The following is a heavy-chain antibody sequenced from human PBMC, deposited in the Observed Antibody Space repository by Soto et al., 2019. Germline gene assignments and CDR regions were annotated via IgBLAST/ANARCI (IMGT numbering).Heavy chain of an antibody. J-gene: IGHJ6*02. CDR2: ISTYNGDT. Sequence: QVQLVQSGAEVKKPGASVKVSCKASGYTFTRSGISWVRQAPGQGLEWMGWISTYNGDTNYAQKFQGRVTMTTDTSTSTAYMELRSLRSDDTAVYYCAREGVAPYYYYGMDVWGQGTMVTVSS. V-gene: IGHV1-18*01. CDR1: GYTFTRSG. CDR3: AREGVAPYYYYGMDV. D-gene: IGHD5-12*01.